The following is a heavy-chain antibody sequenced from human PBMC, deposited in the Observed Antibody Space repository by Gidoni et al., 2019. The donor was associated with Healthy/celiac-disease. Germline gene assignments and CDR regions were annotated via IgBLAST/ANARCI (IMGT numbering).Heavy chain of an antibody. J-gene: IGHJ4*02. Sequence: QVQLVESGGGVVQPGRSLRLSCAASGFTFSSYAMHWVRQAPGKGLEWVAVISYDGSNKYYADSVKGRFTISRDNSKNTLYLQMNSLRAEDTAVYYCAREGGYYDILTGYYKGGPYFDYWGQGTLVTVSS. CDR1: GFTFSSYA. V-gene: IGHV3-30-3*01. CDR2: ISYDGSNK. CDR3: AREGGYYDILTGYYKGGPYFDY. D-gene: IGHD3-9*01.